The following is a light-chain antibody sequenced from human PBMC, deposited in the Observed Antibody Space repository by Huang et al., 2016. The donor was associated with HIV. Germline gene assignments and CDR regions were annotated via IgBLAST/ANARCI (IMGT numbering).Light chain of an antibody. V-gene: IGKV3-15*01. CDR1: ESVSIN. CDR2: GAS. CDR3: QQYNNWPYT. Sequence: EIVMTQSPDTLSVSPGARATLSCRASESVSINLAWYQQRPGQAPRLLIHGASNRAAGIPDRFSGSGSGAEFTLTISILQSEDFALYYCQQYNNWPYTFGQGTKLEIK. J-gene: IGKJ2*01.